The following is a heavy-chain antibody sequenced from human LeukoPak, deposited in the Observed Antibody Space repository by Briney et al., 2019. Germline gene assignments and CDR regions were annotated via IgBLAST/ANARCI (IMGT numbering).Heavy chain of an antibody. CDR3: VKDGFTYIDV. J-gene: IGHJ6*02. D-gene: IGHD3-10*01. Sequence: GGSVRHLRAATGFPLDYSVVTWVRQAPEKGLEWVSTINTGDITFYANSVKGRFTISRDNSKNSLFLQMNSLRAEDTAIYYCVKDGFTYIDVWGQGTTVTVSS. CDR1: GFPLDYSV. CDR2: INTGDIT. V-gene: IGHV3-23*01.